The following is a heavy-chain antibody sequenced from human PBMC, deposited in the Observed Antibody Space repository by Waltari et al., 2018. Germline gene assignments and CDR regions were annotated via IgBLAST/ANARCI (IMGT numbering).Heavy chain of an antibody. V-gene: IGHV1-46*01. CDR1: GYTFSSYY. D-gene: IGHD3-10*01. CDR3: ARGLATYDGKDDSFDI. CDR2: INPNGGST. Sequence: QVQLVQSGAEVKKPGASVKVSCKASGYTFSSYYMHWVRQAPGQGLEWMGIINPNGGSTTYAQKFQGRVSITKDTSASTVYMELSSLRSEDTAVYYCARGLATYDGKDDSFDIWGQGTMVTVSS. J-gene: IGHJ3*02.